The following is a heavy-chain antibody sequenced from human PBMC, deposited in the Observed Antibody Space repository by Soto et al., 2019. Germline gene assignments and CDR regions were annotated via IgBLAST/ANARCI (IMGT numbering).Heavy chain of an antibody. CDR3: ARAAYYDFWSGPDPYYYYGMDV. CDR2: INPSGGST. CDR1: GYTFTSYY. Sequence: ASVKVSCKASGYTFTSYYMHWVRQAPGQGLEWMGIINPSGGSTSYAQKFQGRVTMTRDTSASTVYMELSSLRSEDTAVYYCARAAYYDFWSGPDPYYYYGMDVWSQGTTVTVSS. J-gene: IGHJ6*02. V-gene: IGHV1-46*01. D-gene: IGHD3-3*01.